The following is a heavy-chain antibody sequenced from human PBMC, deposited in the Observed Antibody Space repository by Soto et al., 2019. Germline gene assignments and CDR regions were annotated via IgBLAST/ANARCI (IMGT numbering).Heavy chain of an antibody. V-gene: IGHV3-7*04. D-gene: IGHD3-22*01. J-gene: IGHJ4*02. CDR2: IKQDRGEK. Sequence: GGSLRLSCAASGFSFSRFWMSWVRQAPGKGLEWVANIKQDRGEKYYVDSVKGRFTISRDNAKNSLYLQMNSLRAEDTAVYYCARVPYDSSGYITRAADPYYFDNWGQGTLVTVSS. CDR3: ARVPYDSSGYITRAADPYYFDN. CDR1: GFSFSRFW.